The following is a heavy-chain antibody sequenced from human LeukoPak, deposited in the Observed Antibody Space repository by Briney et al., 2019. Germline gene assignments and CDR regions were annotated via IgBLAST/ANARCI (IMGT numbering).Heavy chain of an antibody. J-gene: IGHJ5*02. CDR1: GFRFSDYY. CDR2: IGSSSSTT. V-gene: IGHV3-11*04. D-gene: IGHD5-24*01. Sequence: GGSLRLSCAASGFRFSDYYMSWNRQAPGKGLEWVSYIGSSSSTTYYADSVKGRFTISRDNTRKSLYLQMNSLRAEDTAVYYCARDPSKDVYNHGWFDPWGQGTLVTVSS. CDR3: ARDPSKDVYNHGWFDP.